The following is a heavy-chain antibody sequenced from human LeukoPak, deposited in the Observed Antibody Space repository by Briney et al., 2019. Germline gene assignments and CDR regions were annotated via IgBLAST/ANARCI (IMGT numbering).Heavy chain of an antibody. V-gene: IGHV3-23*01. Sequence: GGSLRLSCAASGFTFSSYAMSWVRQAPGKGLEWVSAISGSGGSTYYADSVKGRFTISRDNSKNTLYLQMNSLRAEDTAVYYCVKDQHSSGWLLMDYYYYGMDVWGQGTTVTVSS. D-gene: IGHD6-19*01. J-gene: IGHJ6*02. CDR1: GFTFSSYA. CDR3: VKDQHSSGWLLMDYYYYGMDV. CDR2: ISGSGGST.